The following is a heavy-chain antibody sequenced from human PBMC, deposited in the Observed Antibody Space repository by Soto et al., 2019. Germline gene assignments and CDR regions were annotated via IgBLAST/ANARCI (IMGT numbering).Heavy chain of an antibody. CDR2: ISPYNGHT. CDR3: ARLSYEFLTGSYNVGAAQAFDF. J-gene: IGHJ3*01. D-gene: IGHD3-9*01. V-gene: IGHV1-18*01. CDR1: GCTFTTYG. Sequence: QVQLVQSGAEVKKPGASMKVSCKASGCTFTTYGLSWVRQAPGQGLEWMGWISPYNGHTTYAQKLQGRVTMTTDTSKSTAFMELRSLRSDDTAIYYCARLSYEFLTGSYNVGAAQAFDFWGQGTMVTVSS.